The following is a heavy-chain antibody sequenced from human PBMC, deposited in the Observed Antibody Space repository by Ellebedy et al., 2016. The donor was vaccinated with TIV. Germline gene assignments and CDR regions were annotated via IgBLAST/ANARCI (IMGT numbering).Heavy chain of an antibody. Sequence: MPSETLSLTCSVSGGSISSGGYYWSWIRQHPGKGLEWIGYIYYSGSTYYNPSLKSRVTISVDTSKNQFSLKLSSVTAADTAVYYCARLHYDSSGHVDYWGQGTLVTVSS. J-gene: IGHJ4*02. V-gene: IGHV4-31*03. CDR2: IYYSGST. CDR3: ARLHYDSSGHVDY. D-gene: IGHD3-22*01. CDR1: GGSISSGGYY.